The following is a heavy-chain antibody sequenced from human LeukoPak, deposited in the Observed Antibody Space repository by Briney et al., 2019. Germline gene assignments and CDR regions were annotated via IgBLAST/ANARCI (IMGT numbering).Heavy chain of an antibody. CDR1: GFTFSSYA. CDR2: ISGSGGST. V-gene: IGHV3-23*01. CDR3: AKDHSSGYYYGLFDY. D-gene: IGHD3-22*01. J-gene: IGHJ4*02. Sequence: TGGSLRLSCAASGFTFSSYAMSWVRQAPGKGLEWVSAISGSGGSTYYADSVKSRFTISRDNSKNTLYLQMNSLRAEDTAVYYCAKDHSSGYYYGLFDYWGQGTLVTVSS.